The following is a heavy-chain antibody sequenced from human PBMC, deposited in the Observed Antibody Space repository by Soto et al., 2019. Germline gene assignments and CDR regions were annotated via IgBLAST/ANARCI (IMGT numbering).Heavy chain of an antibody. J-gene: IGHJ4*02. CDR1: GFTFDDYG. D-gene: IGHD3-22*01. CDR3: ARAAYYYDSSGSMGPYFDY. Sequence: GGSLRLSCAASGFTFDDYGMSWVRQAPGKGLEWVSGINWNGGSTGYADSVKGRFTISRDNAKNSLYLQMNSLRAEDTALYYCARAAYYYDSSGSMGPYFDYWGQGTLVTVSS. CDR2: INWNGGST. V-gene: IGHV3-20*04.